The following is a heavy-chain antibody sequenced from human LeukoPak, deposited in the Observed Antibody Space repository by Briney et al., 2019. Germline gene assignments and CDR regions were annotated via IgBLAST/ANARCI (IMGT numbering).Heavy chain of an antibody. J-gene: IGHJ6*02. V-gene: IGHV1-8*01. Sequence: ASVNVSCKASGYTFTSYDINWVRQATGQGLEWMGWMNPNSGNTGYAQKFQGRVTMTRNTSISTAYMELSSLRSEDTAVYYCASVPTGRWDFSRWYYYFYGMDVWGQGATVTVSS. CDR3: ASVPTGRWDFSRWYYYFYGMDV. D-gene: IGHD6-13*01. CDR1: GYTFTSYD. CDR2: MNPNSGNT.